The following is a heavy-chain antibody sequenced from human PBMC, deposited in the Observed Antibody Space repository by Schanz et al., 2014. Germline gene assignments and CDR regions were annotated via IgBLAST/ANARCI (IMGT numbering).Heavy chain of an antibody. D-gene: IGHD3-3*01. CDR3: VRDSFFAFDY. J-gene: IGHJ4*02. CDR1: GITFSSHS. V-gene: IGHV3-48*01. CDR2: ITCNGGTI. Sequence: EVHLVESGGGLVQPGGSLRLSCAASGITFSSHSFNWVRQAPGKGLEWISYITCNGGTIYYADSVKGRFTISRDNAKNSVFLQMNSLRAEDTAVYYCVRDSFFAFDYWGQGTLVTVSS.